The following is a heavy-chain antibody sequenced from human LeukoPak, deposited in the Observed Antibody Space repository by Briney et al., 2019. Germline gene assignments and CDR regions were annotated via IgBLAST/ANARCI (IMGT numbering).Heavy chain of an antibody. CDR2: IYYSGST. CDR1: GGSISSSSYY. CDR3: ARDVQPPGYYDSSGSWFDY. J-gene: IGHJ4*02. V-gene: IGHV4-39*07. Sequence: SETLSLTCTVSGGSISSSSYYWGWIRQPPGKGLEWIGSIYYSGSTYYNPSLKSRVTISVDTSKNQFSLKLSSVTAADTAVYYCARDVQPPGYYDSSGSWFDYWGQGTLVTVSS. D-gene: IGHD3-22*01.